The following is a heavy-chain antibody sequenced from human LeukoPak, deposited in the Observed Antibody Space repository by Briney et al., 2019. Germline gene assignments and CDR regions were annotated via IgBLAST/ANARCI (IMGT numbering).Heavy chain of an antibody. CDR3: AREVVAAAGYFDY. Sequence: GASVKVSCKASGYTFTSNYIHWVRQAPGQGLEWMGMIYPRDGSTSYAQKFQGRVTMTRDTSTSTVYMELSSLRSEDTAVYYCAREVVAAAGYFDYWGQGTLVTVSS. CDR1: GYTFTSNY. J-gene: IGHJ4*02. V-gene: IGHV1-46*01. CDR2: IYPRDGST. D-gene: IGHD2-15*01.